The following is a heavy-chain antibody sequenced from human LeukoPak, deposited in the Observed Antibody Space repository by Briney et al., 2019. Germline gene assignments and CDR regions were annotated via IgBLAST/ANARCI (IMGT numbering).Heavy chain of an antibody. Sequence: PSETLSLTCTVSGDSISSSSYFWGWIRQPPGKGLEWIASVYYSGNTYYNPSLKSRFTISVDTSKNQFSLRLTSVTAADTAVYYCARDRAHGLFDYWGQGTLVTVSS. J-gene: IGHJ4*02. V-gene: IGHV4-39*07. D-gene: IGHD1-26*01. CDR1: GDSISSSSYF. CDR2: VYYSGNT. CDR3: ARDRAHGLFDY.